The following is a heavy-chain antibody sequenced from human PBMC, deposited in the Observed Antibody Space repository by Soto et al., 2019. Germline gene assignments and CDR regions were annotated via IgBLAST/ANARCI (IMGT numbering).Heavy chain of an antibody. CDR1: GGSISSGGYS. CDR3: SRVEPLRWFDP. V-gene: IGHV4-31*03. CDR2: IYYSGST. Sequence: QVQLQESGPGLVKPSQTLSLTCTVSGGSISSGGYSWSWIRQHPGKGLEWIGYIYYSGSTYYNPSLKSRVTISVDTAKNQFSLKLSSMTAADTAVYYWSRVEPLRWFDPWGQGTLVTVAS. D-gene: IGHD4-17*01. J-gene: IGHJ5*02.